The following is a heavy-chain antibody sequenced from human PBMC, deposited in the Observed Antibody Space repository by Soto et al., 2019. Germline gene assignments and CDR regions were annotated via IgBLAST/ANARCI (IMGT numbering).Heavy chain of an antibody. CDR3: AREVDIFTGRYFDF. Sequence: SETLSLTCAVSGDSISIRTYFWSGIRQHPGEGLEWIGYIYHTGNTYYNPSLKSRVAISVDTSKSHFSLKLSSLTAADTAVYYCAREVDIFTGRYFDFWGQGALVTVSS. V-gene: IGHV4-31*11. D-gene: IGHD3-9*01. CDR1: GDSISIRTYF. CDR2: IYHTGNT. J-gene: IGHJ4*02.